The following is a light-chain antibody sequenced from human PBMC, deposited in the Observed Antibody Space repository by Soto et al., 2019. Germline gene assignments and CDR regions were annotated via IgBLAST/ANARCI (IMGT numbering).Light chain of an antibody. CDR3: SSYAGSHNLL. CDR2: EVS. CDR1: SSDIGGYSY. Sequence: QSALTQPPSASGSPGQSVTISCTGTSSDIGGYSYVSWYQQHPGKAPKLMIYEVSKRPSGVPDRFSGSRSGYTAALTVSGLQAGDEADYYCSSYAGSHNLLFGGGTQLTVL. J-gene: IGLJ2*01. V-gene: IGLV2-8*01.